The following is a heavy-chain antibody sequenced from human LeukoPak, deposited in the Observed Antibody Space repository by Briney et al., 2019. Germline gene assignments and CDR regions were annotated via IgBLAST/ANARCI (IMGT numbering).Heavy chain of an antibody. J-gene: IGHJ4*02. CDR3: ARGGTVVLGY. CDR2: IYYSGST. Sequence: SETLSLTCTVSGGSISSNYYWGWIRQPPGKGLEWIGSIYYSGSTYYNPSLKSRVTISVDTSKNQFSLKLSSVTAADMAVYYCARGGTVVLGYWGQGTLVTVSS. D-gene: IGHD3-10*01. V-gene: IGHV4-39*01. CDR1: GGSISSNYY.